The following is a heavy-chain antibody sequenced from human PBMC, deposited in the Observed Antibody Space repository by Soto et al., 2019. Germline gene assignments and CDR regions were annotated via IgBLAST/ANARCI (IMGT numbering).Heavy chain of an antibody. D-gene: IGHD5-12*01. V-gene: IGHV3-33*01. CDR2: IWYDGSNK. Sequence: QVQLVESGGGVVQPGRSLRLSCAASGFTFSSYGMHWVRQAPGKGLEWVAVIWYDGSNKYYADSVKGRFTISRDNSKNTLYLQMNSLRAEDTAVYYCAAVASDYYYYGIDVWGQGTTVTVSS. CDR3: AAVASDYYYYGIDV. J-gene: IGHJ6*02. CDR1: GFTFSSYG.